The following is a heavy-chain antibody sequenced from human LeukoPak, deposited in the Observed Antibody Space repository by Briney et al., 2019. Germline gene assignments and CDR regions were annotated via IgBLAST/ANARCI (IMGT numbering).Heavy chain of an antibody. CDR2: IYHSGST. V-gene: IGHV4-59*12. CDR3: ARVYYDSSGYYYNGYFQH. J-gene: IGHJ1*01. CDR1: GGSISSYY. Sequence: SETLSLTCTVSGGSISSYYWSWIRQPPGKGLEWIGYIYHSGSTYYNPSLKSRVTISVDRSKNQFSLKLSSVTAADTAVYYCARVYYDSSGYYYNGYFQHWGQGTLVTVSS. D-gene: IGHD3-22*01.